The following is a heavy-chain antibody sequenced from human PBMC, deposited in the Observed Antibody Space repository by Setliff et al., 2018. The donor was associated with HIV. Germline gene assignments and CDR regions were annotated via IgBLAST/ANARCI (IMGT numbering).Heavy chain of an antibody. CDR3: AKSSFRFFEDLSDWYFDL. CDR2: VSQDASKD. Sequence: PGGSLRLSCAASGFTFTTYWMSWVRQSPGKGLEWVAVVSQDASKDYYADSVKGRFTISKDNSKNTVFLQMNNLRVEDTALYYCAKSSFRFFEDLSDWYFDLWGRGTLVTVSS. D-gene: IGHD3-16*02. CDR1: GFTFTTYW. J-gene: IGHJ2*01. V-gene: IGHV3-30*18.